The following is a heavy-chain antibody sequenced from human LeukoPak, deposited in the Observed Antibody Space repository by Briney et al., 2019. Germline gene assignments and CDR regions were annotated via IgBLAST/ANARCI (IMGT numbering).Heavy chain of an antibody. CDR1: GFTFSSYS. V-gene: IGHV3-7*01. CDR2: INRDEI. Sequence: GGSLRLSCAASGFTFSSYSMNWVRQGPGRGLEWVASINRDEIHYVDAVRGRFTISRDNAKNSLYLQMNSLTADDTAVYYCVRSYHPGGWFDPWGQGTLVTVSS. CDR3: VRSYHPGGWFDP. D-gene: IGHD2-2*01. J-gene: IGHJ5*02.